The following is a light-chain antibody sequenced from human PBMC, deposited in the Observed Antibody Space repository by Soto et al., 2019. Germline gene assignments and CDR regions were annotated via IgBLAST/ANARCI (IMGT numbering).Light chain of an antibody. CDR3: QHYNSYPIT. J-gene: IGKJ4*01. CDR2: KAS. CDR1: QSIRSW. V-gene: IGKV1-5*03. Sequence: DIQMTQSPSTLSASVGDRVTITCRASQSIRSWLAWYQQKPGKAPNLLISKASSLESGVPSRFSGRGSGTEFTLTISSLQPDDFATYYCQHYNSYPITFGGGTKVEIK.